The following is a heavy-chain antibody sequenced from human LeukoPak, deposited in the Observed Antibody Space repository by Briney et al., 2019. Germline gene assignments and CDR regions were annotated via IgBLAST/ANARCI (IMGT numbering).Heavy chain of an antibody. J-gene: IGHJ1*01. CDR3: AKGEIALAGNYFQY. D-gene: IGHD6-19*01. CDR2: VSGDATST. CDR1: GFAFDDYA. Sequence: GGSLRLSCAASGFAFDDYAMHWVRQAPGKGLEWVCVVSGDATSTYYADSVKGRFTISRDNGKRSLYLQMDSLRPEDTASYYCAKGEIALAGNYFQYWGQGSLVTVSS. V-gene: IGHV3-43*02.